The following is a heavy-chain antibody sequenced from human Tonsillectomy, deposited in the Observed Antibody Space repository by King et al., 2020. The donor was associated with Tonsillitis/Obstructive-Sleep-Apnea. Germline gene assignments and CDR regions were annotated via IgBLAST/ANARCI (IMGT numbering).Heavy chain of an antibody. CDR3: AREGGQYSDFWSGPHWFFDL. Sequence: VQLVESGGGVVQPGRSLRLSCAASGFTFSSYAMHWVRQAPGKGLEWVAVISYDAYNKFYADSVKGRFTISRDNSRNTLYLQMNSLRAEDTAVYYCAREGGQYSDFWSGPHWFFDLWGRGTLVTVSS. V-gene: IGHV3-30*04. J-gene: IGHJ2*01. CDR2: ISYDAYNK. CDR1: GFTFSSYA. D-gene: IGHD3-3*01.